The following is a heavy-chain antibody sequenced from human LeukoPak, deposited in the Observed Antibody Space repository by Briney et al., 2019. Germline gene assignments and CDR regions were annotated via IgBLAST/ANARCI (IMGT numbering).Heavy chain of an antibody. CDR3: ARDSYISYSRSWPTNWFDP. D-gene: IGHD6-13*01. CDR1: GFTIDDYG. Sequence: PGGSLRLSCGASGFTIDDYGMSWVRQAPGKGLEWVSGINWNGGSTGYADSVKGRFTISRDNAKNSLYLQMSSLRAEDTALYHCARDSYISYSRSWPTNWFDPWGQGTLVTVSS. CDR2: INWNGGST. J-gene: IGHJ5*02. V-gene: IGHV3-20*01.